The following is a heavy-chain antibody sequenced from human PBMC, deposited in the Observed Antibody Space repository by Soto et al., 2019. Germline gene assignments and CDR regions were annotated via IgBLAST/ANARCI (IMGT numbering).Heavy chain of an antibody. J-gene: IGHJ4*02. Sequence: EVQLVESGGGLVKPGGSLRLSCAASGFTFSSYSMNWVRQAPGKGLEWVSSISSSSDYIYYADSVKSRFTISRDNAKNSLYLQMNSLRAEDTAVYYCTRDGGFIFALYYLDYWGQGTLVTVSS. CDR1: GFTFSSYS. CDR2: ISSSSDYI. D-gene: IGHD2-15*01. CDR3: TRDGGFIFALYYLDY. V-gene: IGHV3-21*01.